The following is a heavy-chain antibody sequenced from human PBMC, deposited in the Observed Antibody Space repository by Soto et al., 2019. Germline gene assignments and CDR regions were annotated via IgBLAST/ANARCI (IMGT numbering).Heavy chain of an antibody. Sequence: GGSLRLSCAASGFTFSSYAMSWVRQAPGKGLEWVSAISGSGGSTYYADSVKGRFTISRDNSKNTLYLQMNSLRAEDTAVYYCAKDVGYCSGGSPRSGSVSRSRVVVYYYGMDVWGQGTTVTVSS. V-gene: IGHV3-23*01. J-gene: IGHJ6*02. CDR1: GFTFSSYA. CDR3: AKDVGYCSGGSPRSGSVSRSRVVVYYYGMDV. D-gene: IGHD2-15*01. CDR2: ISGSGGST.